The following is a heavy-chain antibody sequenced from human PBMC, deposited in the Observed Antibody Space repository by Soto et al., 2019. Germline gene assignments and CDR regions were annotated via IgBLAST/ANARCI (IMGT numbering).Heavy chain of an antibody. J-gene: IGHJ6*02. CDR1: CGSIRRGDYY. Sequence: PSETLSPTCSVSCGSIRRGDYYWSWIRQPPGKGLEWVGYIYYGGSTYYTPSLKSRLTITIDTSKNQFSRQLSSVTAADTAVYYCARDRGALGFYDSGGYYSYGMDVWGQGTTVTVSS. D-gene: IGHD3-22*01. CDR3: ARDRGALGFYDSGGYYSYGMDV. CDR2: IYYGGST. V-gene: IGHV4-30-4*01.